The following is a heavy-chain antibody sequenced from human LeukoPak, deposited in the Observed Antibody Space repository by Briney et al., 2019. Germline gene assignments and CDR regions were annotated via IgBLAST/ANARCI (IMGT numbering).Heavy chain of an antibody. CDR1: GGSFSGYY. J-gene: IGHJ5*02. CDR2: INHSGST. Sequence: PSETLSLTCAVYGGSFSGYYWSWIRQPPRKGLEWIGEINHSGSTNYNPSLKSRVTISVDTSKNQFSLKLSSVTAADTAVYYCARRYYGSGSLTFDPWGQGTLVTVSS. D-gene: IGHD3-10*01. CDR3: ARRYYGSGSLTFDP. V-gene: IGHV4-34*01.